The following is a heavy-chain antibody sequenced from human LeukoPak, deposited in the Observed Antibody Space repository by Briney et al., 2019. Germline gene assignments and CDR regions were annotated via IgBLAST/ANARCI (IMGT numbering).Heavy chain of an antibody. CDR3: ARSGGTYYLAY. J-gene: IGHJ4*02. D-gene: IGHD2-15*01. CDR2: ISYDGSYK. V-gene: IGHV3-30*04. Sequence: PGGSLRLSCAASGFTFSNYAMHWVRQAPGKGLDWVALISYDGSYKYYTDSAKGRFTISRDNSKNTLYLQMNSLRAEDTAVYYCARSGGTYYLAYWGQGTLVTVSS. CDR1: GFTFSNYA.